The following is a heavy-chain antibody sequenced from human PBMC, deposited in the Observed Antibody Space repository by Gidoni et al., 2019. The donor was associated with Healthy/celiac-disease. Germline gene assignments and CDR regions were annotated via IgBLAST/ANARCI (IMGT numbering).Heavy chain of an antibody. D-gene: IGHD2-2*01. J-gene: IGHJ4*02. Sequence: HVQLQESGPGLVKPSETLSLTCTVSGGSISSHYWRWIRQPTGKGLEWIGYIDYSWRTNYNPYLKSRVTISVETSKNQFSLKLSSVTAADTAVYYCASLRPYCSSTSCYYFDYWGQGTLVTVSS. CDR2: IDYSWRT. CDR1: GGSISSHY. V-gene: IGHV4-59*11. CDR3: ASLRPYCSSTSCYYFDY.